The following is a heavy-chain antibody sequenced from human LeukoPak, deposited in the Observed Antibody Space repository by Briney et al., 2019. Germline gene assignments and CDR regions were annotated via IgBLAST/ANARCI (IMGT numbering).Heavy chain of an antibody. V-gene: IGHV4-59*01. CDR1: GGSISSYY. CDR2: IYYSGST. CDR3: ARRNSGTHTFDY. Sequence: SETLSLTCPVSGGSISSYYWSWIRQPPGKGLEWIGYIYYSGSTNYNPSLKSRVTISVDTSKNQFSLMLSSVTAADTAVYFCARRNSGTHTFDYWGQGTLVTVSS. D-gene: IGHD1/OR15-1a*01. J-gene: IGHJ4*02.